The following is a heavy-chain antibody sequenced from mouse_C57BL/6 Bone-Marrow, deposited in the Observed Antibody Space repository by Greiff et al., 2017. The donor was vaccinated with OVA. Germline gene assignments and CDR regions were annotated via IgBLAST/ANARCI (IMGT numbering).Heavy chain of an antibody. J-gene: IGHJ1*03. CDR2: INPSNGGT. V-gene: IGHV1-53*01. CDR1: GYTFTSYW. Sequence: QVQLQQSGTELVKPGASVKLSCKASGYTFTSYWMHWVKQRPGQGLEWIGNINPSNGGTNYNEKFKSKATLTVDKSSSTAYMQLSSLTSEDSAVYYCARWGGSSSLWYFDVWGTGTTVTVSS. CDR3: ARWGGSSSLWYFDV. D-gene: IGHD1-1*01.